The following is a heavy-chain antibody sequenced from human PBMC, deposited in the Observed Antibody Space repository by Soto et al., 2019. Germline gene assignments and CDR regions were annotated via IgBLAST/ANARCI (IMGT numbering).Heavy chain of an antibody. Sequence: GGSLRLSCAASGFTFSSYGMHWVRQAPGKGLEWVAVISYDGSNKYYADSVKGRFTISRDNSKNTLYLQMNSLRAEDTAVYYCVQGLRRRGVGWYTMGFDSYWGQGTLVTVSS. V-gene: IGHV3-30*03. CDR1: GFTFSSYG. CDR2: ISYDGSNK. D-gene: IGHD6-19*01. J-gene: IGHJ4*02. CDR3: VQGLRRRGVGWYTMGFDSY.